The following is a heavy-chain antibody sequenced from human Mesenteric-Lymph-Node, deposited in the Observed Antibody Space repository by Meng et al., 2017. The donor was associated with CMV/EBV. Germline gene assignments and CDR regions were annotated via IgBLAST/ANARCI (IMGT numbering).Heavy chain of an antibody. Sequence: CAVYGGSLSGSYCSWIRQPPGRRLEWIGEIHPSGIINYSPSLKSRVTMSLDTSKNQFSLHVTSVTAADTAVYYCARGLDAYKVGNYWGQGSLVTVSS. J-gene: IGHJ4*02. D-gene: IGHD5-24*01. CDR3: ARGLDAYKVGNY. CDR2: IHPSGII. V-gene: IGHV4-34*01. CDR1: GGSLSGSY.